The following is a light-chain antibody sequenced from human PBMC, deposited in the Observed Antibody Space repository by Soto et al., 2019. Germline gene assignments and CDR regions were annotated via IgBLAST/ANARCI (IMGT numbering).Light chain of an antibody. CDR3: LQHTYIWS. CDR1: QTISRW. Sequence: IRISQSASTLSASVGDRVTITCRASQTISRWLAWYQQKPGKAPKLLIFGASNLESGVPSRFSGTGSGTEFILTITNLQPEDFATYYCLQHTYIWSFGQGTKVDIK. V-gene: IGKV1-5*01. J-gene: IGKJ1*01. CDR2: GAS.